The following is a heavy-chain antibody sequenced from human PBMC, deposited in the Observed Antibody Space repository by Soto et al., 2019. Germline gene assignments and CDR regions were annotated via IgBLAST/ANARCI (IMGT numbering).Heavy chain of an antibody. Sequence: QVQLVQSGAEVKKPGASVKVSCKASGYTFTSYGISWVRQAPGQGLEWMGWISAYNGNTNYAQKLQGRVTMTTDTSTTTASMELRSLRSDATAVYYCPRFPSGYGSFASWAQGTLVTVSS. CDR3: PRFPSGYGSFAS. J-gene: IGHJ4*02. CDR2: ISAYNGNT. D-gene: IGHD5-12*01. V-gene: IGHV1-18*01. CDR1: GYTFTSYG.